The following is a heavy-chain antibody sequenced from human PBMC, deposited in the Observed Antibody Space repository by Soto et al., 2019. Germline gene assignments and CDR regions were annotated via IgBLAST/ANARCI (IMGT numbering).Heavy chain of an antibody. V-gene: IGHV4-31*03. CDR1: GGSISSGGYY. J-gene: IGHJ4*02. CDR2: IYYSGGT. Sequence: SETLSLTCTVSGGSISSGGYYWSWIRQHPGKGLEWIGYIYYSGGTYYNPSLKSRVTISVDTSKNQFSLKLSSVTAADTAVYYCARIKQDYYDSSGYSDYWGQGTLVTVSS. D-gene: IGHD3-22*01. CDR3: ARIKQDYYDSSGYSDY.